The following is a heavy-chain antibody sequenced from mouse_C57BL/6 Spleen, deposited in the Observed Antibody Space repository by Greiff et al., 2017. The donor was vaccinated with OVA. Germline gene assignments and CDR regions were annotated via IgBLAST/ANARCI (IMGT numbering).Heavy chain of an antibody. CDR2: IYPGSGST. D-gene: IGHD1-1*01. CDR3: ARGVDYYGSSRKYYYAKDQ. V-gene: IGHV1-55*01. Sequence: QVQLQQPGAELVKPGASVNISCKASGYTFTSYWITWVKQRPGQGLEWIGDIYPGSGSTNYNEKFKSKATLTVDTSSSTAYMQLSSLTSADSAVYYCARGVDYYGSSRKYYYAKDQRGQGTS. J-gene: IGHJ4*01. CDR1: GYTFTSYW.